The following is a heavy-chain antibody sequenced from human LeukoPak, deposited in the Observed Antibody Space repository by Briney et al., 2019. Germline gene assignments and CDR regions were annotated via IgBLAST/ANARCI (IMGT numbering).Heavy chain of an antibody. V-gene: IGHV1-18*01. J-gene: IGHJ3*02. CDR2: ISVYNGNT. CDR1: GYTFTNYG. CDR3: ARPRRCSSTTCTDAFDI. D-gene: IGHD2-2*01. Sequence: ASVKVSCKASGYTFTNYGISWVRQAPGQGLEWMGWISVYNGNTNYAQRLQGRVTMTTDTSTSTAYMELRSLRSDDTAVYYCARPRRCSSTTCTDAFDIWGQGTMVTVSS.